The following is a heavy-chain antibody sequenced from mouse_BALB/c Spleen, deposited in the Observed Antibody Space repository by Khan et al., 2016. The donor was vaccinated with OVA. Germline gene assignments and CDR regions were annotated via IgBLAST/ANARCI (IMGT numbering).Heavy chain of an antibody. CDR1: GYSITSDYA. CDR3: ARIYGGDFDY. D-gene: IGHD1-1*01. J-gene: IGHJ2*01. V-gene: IGHV3-2*02. CDR2: ISYSGNT. Sequence: VPLQESGPGLVKPSQSLSLTCTVTGYSITSDYAWNWIRQFPGNKLEWMGYISYSGNTKYNPSLKSRISITRDTSKNQFFLQLNSVTTEDTATYYCARIYGGDFDYWGQGTTLTVSS.